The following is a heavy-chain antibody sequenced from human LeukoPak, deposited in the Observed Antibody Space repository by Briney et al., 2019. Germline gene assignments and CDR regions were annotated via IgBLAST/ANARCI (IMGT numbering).Heavy chain of an antibody. V-gene: IGHV4-59*01. CDR1: GDSLSSYY. CDR2: IYYSGST. D-gene: IGHD2-2*01. Sequence: PSESQSLTRTVSGDSLSSYYWSRIPQPPGKGLEWIGYIYYSGSTNYNPALKSRVTISVDTSKNQFSLKMSSVTAADTAVYYCAREGCSSTSCYAADAFDICGQGKRVTVSS. CDR3: AREGCSSTSCYAADAFDI. J-gene: IGHJ3*02.